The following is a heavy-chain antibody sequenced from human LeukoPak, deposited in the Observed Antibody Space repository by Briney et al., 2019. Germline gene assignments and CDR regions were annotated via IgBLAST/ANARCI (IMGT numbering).Heavy chain of an antibody. CDR1: GFTFSSYS. Sequence: GGSLRLSCAASGFTFSSYSMNWVRQAPGEGLEWVAMIKYDGIDTQYLDSVKGRFTISRDNAKNSLYLQMNSLRAEDTAVYYRARDKPFDYWGQGTLVTVSS. J-gene: IGHJ4*02. CDR2: IKYDGIDT. CDR3: ARDKPFDY. D-gene: IGHD1-14*01. V-gene: IGHV3-7*01.